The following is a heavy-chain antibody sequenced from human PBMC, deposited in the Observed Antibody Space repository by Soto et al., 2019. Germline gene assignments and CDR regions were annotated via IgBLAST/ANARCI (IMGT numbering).Heavy chain of an antibody. V-gene: IGHV1-18*01. D-gene: IGHD2-2*01. CDR1: GYTFSNSG. J-gene: IGHJ4*02. CDR2: ISAYSGET. CDR3: ARVEKYCTSINCLDY. Sequence: ASVKVSCKASGYTFSNSGTTWVRQAPGQGLEWMGWISAYSGETNYEQKVQGRVTMTIDTSTSTAYMELRSLRSDDTAVYYCARVEKYCTSINCLDYWGQGTLVTVSS.